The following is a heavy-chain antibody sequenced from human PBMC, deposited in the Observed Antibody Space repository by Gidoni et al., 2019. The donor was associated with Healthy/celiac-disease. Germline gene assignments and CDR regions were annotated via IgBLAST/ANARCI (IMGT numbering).Heavy chain of an antibody. Sequence: QVQLVQSGAAVKKPGASVKVSCKASGYTFTSYDINWVRQATGQVLEWMGWMHHNSSNTGYAQKFQGRVTMTRNTFRRTAYMELSSLRSEDTAVYYCARGLSHPGDGWGQGTTVTVSS. V-gene: IGHV1-8*01. J-gene: IGHJ6*02. CDR1: GYTFTSYD. CDR2: MHHNSSNT. CDR3: ARGLSHPGDG.